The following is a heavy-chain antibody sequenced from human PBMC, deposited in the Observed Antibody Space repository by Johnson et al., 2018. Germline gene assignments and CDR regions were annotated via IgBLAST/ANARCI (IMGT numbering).Heavy chain of an antibody. CDR3: ARAINTLGAFDF. Sequence: VQLVQSGGGLVQPGRSLRLSCAASGFIFDDHAMHWVRQAPGKGLAWVSGISWHSGSITYADSGKGRFTISRDNAKNSLYLQMNSLKSEDTALYHCARAINTLGAFDFWGQGTMVTVSS. D-gene: IGHD7-27*01. CDR2: ISWHSGSI. CDR1: GFIFDDHA. J-gene: IGHJ3*01. V-gene: IGHV3-9*01.